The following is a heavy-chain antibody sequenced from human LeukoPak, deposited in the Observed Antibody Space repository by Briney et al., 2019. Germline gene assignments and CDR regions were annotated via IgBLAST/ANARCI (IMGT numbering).Heavy chain of an antibody. Sequence: SETLSLTCAVYGGSFSGYYWSWIRQPPGKGLEWIGEINHSGSTNYNPSLKSRVTISVDTSKNQFSLKLSSVTAADTAVYYCVRGPKAVAVSWGQGTLVTVSS. J-gene: IGHJ5*02. D-gene: IGHD6-19*01. CDR3: VRGPKAVAVS. CDR2: INHSGST. CDR1: GGSFSGYY. V-gene: IGHV4-34*01.